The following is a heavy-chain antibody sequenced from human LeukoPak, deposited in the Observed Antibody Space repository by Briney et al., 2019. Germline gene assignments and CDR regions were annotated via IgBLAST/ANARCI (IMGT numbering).Heavy chain of an antibody. J-gene: IGHJ4*02. V-gene: IGHV3-53*05. CDR1: GFTVSSNY. CDR2: IYSGGST. Sequence: GGSLRLSCAASGFTVSSNYMSWVRQAPGKGLEWVSVIYSGGSTYYSDSVKGRFTISRDNSKNTLYLQMNSLRAEDTAVYYCARGGRWLQSETNYFDYWGQGTLVTVSS. CDR3: ARGGRWLQSETNYFDY. D-gene: IGHD5-24*01.